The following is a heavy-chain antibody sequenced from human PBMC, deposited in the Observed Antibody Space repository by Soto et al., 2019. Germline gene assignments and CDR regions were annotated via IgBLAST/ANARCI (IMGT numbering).Heavy chain of an antibody. CDR1: GGSISSYY. J-gene: IGHJ4*02. CDR3: ARGRRYYFDY. CDR2: IYYSGST. V-gene: IGHV4-59*01. Sequence: SETLSLTCTVSGGSISSYYWSWIRRPPGKGLEWIGYIYYSGSTNYNPSLKSRVTISVDTSKNQFSLKLGSVTAADTAVYYCARGRRYYFDYWGQGTLVTVSS.